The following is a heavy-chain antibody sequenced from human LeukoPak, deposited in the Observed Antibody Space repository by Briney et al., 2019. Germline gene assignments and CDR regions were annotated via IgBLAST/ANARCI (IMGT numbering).Heavy chain of an antibody. V-gene: IGHV3-21*01. Sequence: GGPLRLSCAASGFILSDYNMNWVRQAPGKGLEWVSFITISGTYITYADSVKGRFTISRDNAKNSLYLQMNSLRAEDTADCARDLSATARAYDYWGQGTLVTVSS. CDR1: GFILSDYN. J-gene: IGHJ4*02. D-gene: IGHD2-15*01. CDR2: ITISGTYI. CDR3: ARDLSATARAYDY.